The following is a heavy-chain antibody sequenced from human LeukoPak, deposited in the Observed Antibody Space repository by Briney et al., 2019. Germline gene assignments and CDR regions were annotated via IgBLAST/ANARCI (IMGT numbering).Heavy chain of an antibody. CDR2: IYYSGST. D-gene: IGHD1-1*01. V-gene: IGHV4-59*01. CDR1: GGSISGYY. CDR3: ARESDWNDAFDI. J-gene: IGHJ3*02. Sequence: PSETLSLTCTVSGGSISGYYWSWIRQPPGKGLEWIGYIYYSGSTNYNPSLKSRVTISVDTSKNQFSLKLSSVTAADTAVYYCARESDWNDAFDIWGQGTMVTVSS.